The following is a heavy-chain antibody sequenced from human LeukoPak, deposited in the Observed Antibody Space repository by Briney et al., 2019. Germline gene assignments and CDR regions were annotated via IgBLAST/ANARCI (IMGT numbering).Heavy chain of an antibody. CDR1: GFTVSSNY. Sequence: GGSLRLSCAVSGFTVSSNYMSWVRQAPGKRLEWVSVIYNGGSTYYAGSVKGRFTVPRDNSKNTLYLLMNSLRAEDTALYYCARGGEYQLPLDSWGQGTLVTVYS. J-gene: IGHJ4*02. CDR3: ARGGEYQLPLDS. D-gene: IGHD2-2*01. V-gene: IGHV3-53*01. CDR2: IYNGGST.